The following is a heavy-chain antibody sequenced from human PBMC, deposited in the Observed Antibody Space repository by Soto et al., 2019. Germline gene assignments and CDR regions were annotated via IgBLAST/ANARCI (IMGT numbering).Heavy chain of an antibody. D-gene: IGHD1-20*01. CDR3: GRDREPDGIWPFAP. V-gene: IGHV3-23*01. Sequence: EVLLLESGGDVVQPGGSLRLSCAASGFTLGKYTMGWVRQAPGKGLEWVAESYSTGGTEYADSVKGRFTISRDNSKNRLFPKRNGGGVGDRALYSGGRDREPDGIWPFAPWGKGTLVPASS. CDR1: GFTLGKYT. CDR2: SYSTGGT. J-gene: IGHJ5*02.